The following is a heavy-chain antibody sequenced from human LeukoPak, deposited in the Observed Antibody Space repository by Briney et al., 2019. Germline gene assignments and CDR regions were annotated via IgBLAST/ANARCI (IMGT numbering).Heavy chain of an antibody. D-gene: IGHD3-22*01. CDR1: GGTFSSYA. CDR3: ARDTDSSGYYYRYYFDY. V-gene: IGHV1-69*13. Sequence: SVKVFCKASGGTFSSYAISWVRQAPGQGLEWMGGIIPIFGTANYAQKFQGRVTITADESTSTAYMELSSLRSEDTAVYYCARDTDSSGYYYRYYFDYWGQGTLVTVSS. CDR2: IIPIFGTA. J-gene: IGHJ4*02.